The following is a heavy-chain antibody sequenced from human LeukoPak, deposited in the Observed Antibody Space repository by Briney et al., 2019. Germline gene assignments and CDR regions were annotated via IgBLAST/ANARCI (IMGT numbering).Heavy chain of an antibody. CDR3: ARDLLYCGGDCYSGDYYYYGMDV. Sequence: SETLSLTCTVSGGSISSYYWSWIRQPPGKGPEWIGYIYYSGSTNYNPSPKSRVTISVDTSKDQFSLKLSSVTAADTAVYYCARDLLYCGGDCYSGDYYYYGMDVWGQGTTVTVSS. CDR1: GGSISSYY. V-gene: IGHV4-59*01. CDR2: IYYSGST. J-gene: IGHJ6*02. D-gene: IGHD2-21*02.